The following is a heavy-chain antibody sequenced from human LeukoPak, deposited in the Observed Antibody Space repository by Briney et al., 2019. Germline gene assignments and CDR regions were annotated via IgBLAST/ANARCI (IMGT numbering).Heavy chain of an antibody. CDR1: GFTFSSYG. Sequence: PGGSLRLSCAASGFTFSSYGMSWVRQAPGKVLEWLSAISGSGGSTYYADSVKGRFTISRDNSKNTLYLQMNSLRAEDTAVYYCAKDSTMIVVAISDYWGQGTLVTVSS. V-gene: IGHV3-23*01. CDR2: ISGSGGST. D-gene: IGHD3-22*01. CDR3: AKDSTMIVVAISDY. J-gene: IGHJ4*02.